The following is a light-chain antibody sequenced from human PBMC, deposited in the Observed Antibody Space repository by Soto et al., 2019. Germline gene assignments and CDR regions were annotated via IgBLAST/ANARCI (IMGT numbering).Light chain of an antibody. V-gene: IGKV3-20*01. CDR1: QSVSSSY. Sequence: IVLPQSPCTLSLSPGERATLSCSASQSVSSSYLAWYQQKPGQAPRLLIYGASSRATGIPDRFSGSGSGTDFTLTISRLEPEDFAVYYCQQYGSPPPLTFGGGTKVDI. J-gene: IGKJ4*01. CDR3: QQYGSPPPLT. CDR2: GAS.